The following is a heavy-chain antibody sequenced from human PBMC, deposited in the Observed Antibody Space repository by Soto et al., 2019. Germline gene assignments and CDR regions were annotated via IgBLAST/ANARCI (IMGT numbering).Heavy chain of an antibody. J-gene: IGHJ4*02. V-gene: IGHV3-74*01. CDR2: IDSDGSST. Sequence: GGFLRLSCAASGFTFSSYWMHWVRQTPEKGLVWVSHIDSDGSSTTYADSVKGRFTISRDNAKNTLYLQMNSLRAEDTAVYFCVRDPNGIIDFDFWGQGTQVTVSS. CDR1: GFTFSSYW. CDR3: VRDPNGIIDFDF. D-gene: IGHD2-8*01.